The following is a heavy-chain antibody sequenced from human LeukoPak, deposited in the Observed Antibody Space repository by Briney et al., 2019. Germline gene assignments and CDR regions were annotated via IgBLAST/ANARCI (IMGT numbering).Heavy chain of an antibody. CDR2: ISSSGSTI. Sequence: PGGSLRLSRAASGFTFSDYYMSWIRQAPGKGLEWVSYISSSGSTIYYADSVKGRFTISRDNAKNSLYLQMNSLRAEDTAVYYCAREGIQLWHHYYYYGMDVWGQGTTVTVSS. J-gene: IGHJ6*02. D-gene: IGHD5-18*01. CDR3: AREGIQLWHHYYYYGMDV. CDR1: GFTFSDYY. V-gene: IGHV3-11*01.